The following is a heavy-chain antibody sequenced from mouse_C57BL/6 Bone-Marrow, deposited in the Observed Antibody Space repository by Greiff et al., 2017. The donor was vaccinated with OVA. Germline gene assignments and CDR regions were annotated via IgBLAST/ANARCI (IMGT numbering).Heavy chain of an antibody. CDR3: ALLCDY. CDR1: GFTFSSYG. V-gene: IGHV5-6*01. CDR2: ISSGGSYT. J-gene: IGHJ2*01. D-gene: IGHD1-1*02. Sequence: EVQLMESGGDLVKPGGSLKLSCAASGFTFSSYGMSWVRQTPDKRLEWVATISSGGSYTYYPDSVKGRFTISRDNAKNTLYLQMSSLKSEDTAMYYCALLCDYWGQGTTLTVSS.